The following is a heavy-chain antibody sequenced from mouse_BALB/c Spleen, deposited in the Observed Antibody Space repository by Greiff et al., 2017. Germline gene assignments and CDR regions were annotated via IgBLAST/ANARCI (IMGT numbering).Heavy chain of an antibody. CDR2: ISSGGSYT. V-gene: IGHV5-9-4*01. Sequence: EVKLMESGGGLVKPGGSLKLSCAASGFTFSSYAMSWVRQSPEKRLEWVAEISSGGSYTYYPDTVTGRFTISRDNAKNTLYLEMSSLRSEDTAMYYCAREGGGNYFDYWGQGTTLTVSS. CDR3: AREGGGNYFDY. CDR1: GFTFSSYA. J-gene: IGHJ2*01.